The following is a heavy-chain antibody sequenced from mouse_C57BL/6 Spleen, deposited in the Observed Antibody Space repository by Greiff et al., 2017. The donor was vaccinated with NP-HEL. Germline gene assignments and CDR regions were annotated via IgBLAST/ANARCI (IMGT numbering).Heavy chain of an antibody. Sequence: VQLQQSGAELVRPGASVKLSCTASGFNINDDYMHWVKQRPEQGLEWIGWIDPENGDTEYASKFQGKATITADTSSNTAYLQLSSLTSEDTAVYYCTSLVDTRGWFAYWGQGTLVTVSA. CDR3: TSLVDTRGWFAY. D-gene: IGHD1-1*01. CDR1: GFNINDDY. V-gene: IGHV14-4*01. J-gene: IGHJ3*01. CDR2: IDPENGDT.